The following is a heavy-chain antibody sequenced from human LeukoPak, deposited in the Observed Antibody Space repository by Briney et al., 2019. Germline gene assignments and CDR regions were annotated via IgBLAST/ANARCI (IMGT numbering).Heavy chain of an antibody. CDR2: IYYSGST. CDR1: GGSISSSSYY. J-gene: IGHJ4*02. V-gene: IGHV4-39*07. Sequence: TSETLSLTCTVSGGSISSSSYYWGWIRQPPGKGLEWIGSIYYSGSTYYNPSLKSRVTISVDTSKNQFSLKLSSVTAADTAVYYCARGLGYWGQGTLVTVPS. CDR3: ARGLGY.